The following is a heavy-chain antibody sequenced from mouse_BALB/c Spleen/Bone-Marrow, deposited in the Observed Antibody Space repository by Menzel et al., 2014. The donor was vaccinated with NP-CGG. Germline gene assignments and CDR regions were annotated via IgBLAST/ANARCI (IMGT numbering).Heavy chain of an antibody. V-gene: IGHV2-6-2*01. CDR1: GFSLTSYG. D-gene: IGHD2-14*01. Sequence: VKLMESGPDLVAPSQSLSITCTVSGFSLTSYGVHWVRQPPGKGLEWLVVIWSDGSTTYNSALKSRMSISKDNSKSQVFLKMNSLQTDDTAMYYCARHRYGAMDYWGQGTSVTVSS. CDR2: IWSDGST. J-gene: IGHJ4*01. CDR3: ARHRYGAMDY.